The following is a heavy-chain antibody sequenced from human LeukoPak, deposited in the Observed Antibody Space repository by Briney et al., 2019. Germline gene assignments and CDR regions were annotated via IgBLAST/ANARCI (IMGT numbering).Heavy chain of an antibody. CDR2: ISPYNGNT. CDR1: GYTFTSYD. D-gene: IGHD3-16*02. Sequence: ASVKVSCKASGYTFTSYDIRWVRPAPGQGLAWVGWISPYNGNTNYAQNLQGRVTMTTDTSTSTAYMELRSLRSDDTAVYYCARAFGGFITNFDYWGQGTLVTVSS. J-gene: IGHJ4*02. V-gene: IGHV1-18*01. CDR3: ARAFGGFITNFDY.